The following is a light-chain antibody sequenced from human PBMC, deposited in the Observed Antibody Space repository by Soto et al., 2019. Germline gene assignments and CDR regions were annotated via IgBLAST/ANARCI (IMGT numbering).Light chain of an antibody. V-gene: IGLV2-14*01. CDR2: DVS. CDR1: SSDVGGSNS. CDR3: SSYTSSSTLYV. Sequence: QSALTQPASVSGSPGQSITISCTGTSSDVGGSNSVSWYQQHPGKAPKLMIYDVSNRPSGVSNRFSGSKSGNTASLTISGRQAEDEADYSCSSYTSSSTLYVFGSGTKLTVL. J-gene: IGLJ1*01.